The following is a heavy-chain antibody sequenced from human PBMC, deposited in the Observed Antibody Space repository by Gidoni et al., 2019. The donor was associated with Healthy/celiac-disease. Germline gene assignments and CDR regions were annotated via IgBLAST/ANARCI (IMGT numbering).Heavy chain of an antibody. CDR3: ARDRSSGWYGNAFDI. CDR2: ISSSRSYI. Sequence: EVQLVESGGGLVKPGGSLRLSCAASGFTFSSYSMNWVRQAPGKGLEWVSSISSSRSYIYYADSVKGRFTISRDNAKNSLYLQMNSLRAEDTAVYYCARDRSSGWYGNAFDIWGQGTMVTVSS. J-gene: IGHJ3*02. V-gene: IGHV3-21*01. CDR1: GFTFSSYS. D-gene: IGHD6-19*01.